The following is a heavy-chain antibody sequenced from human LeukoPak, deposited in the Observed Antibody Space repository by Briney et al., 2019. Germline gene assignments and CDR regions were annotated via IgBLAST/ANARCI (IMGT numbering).Heavy chain of an antibody. CDR3: AKVRDYYDSSGYFDY. V-gene: IGHV3-23*01. D-gene: IGHD3-22*01. J-gene: IGHJ4*02. Sequence: GGSLRLSCAASGLTSSSYAMSWVRQAPGKGLEWVSGISGSGGSTYYADFVKGLFTISRNNSKNTLYLQMNSLGAEDTAVYYCAKVRDYYDSSGYFDYWGQGTLVTVSS. CDR2: ISGSGGST. CDR1: GLTSSSYA.